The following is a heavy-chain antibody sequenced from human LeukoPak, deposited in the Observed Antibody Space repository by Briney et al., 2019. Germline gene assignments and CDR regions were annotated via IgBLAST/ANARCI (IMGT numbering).Heavy chain of an antibody. D-gene: IGHD2-2*01. Sequence: GGSLRLSCAASGFTFSSFAMSWVRQAPGKGLEWVSGMSGSSGKIYYADSVKGRFTISRDNSKNTLYLQMNTLRAEETSGDNCAIYKVGLQHNTSMIIWGERATCAVSS. CDR3: AIYKVGLQHNTSMII. V-gene: IGHV3-23*01. CDR1: GFTFSSFA. CDR2: MSGSSGKI. J-gene: IGHJ6*04.